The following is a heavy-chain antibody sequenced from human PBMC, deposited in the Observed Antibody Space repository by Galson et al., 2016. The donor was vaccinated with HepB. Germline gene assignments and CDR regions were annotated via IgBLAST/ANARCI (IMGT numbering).Heavy chain of an antibody. CDR1: GYTFSTYN. V-gene: IGHV1-46*01. J-gene: IGHJ6*02. CDR3: ARIFGGGNSYYYYGMDV. D-gene: IGHD3-16*01. CDR2: IHPRDGTT. Sequence: SVKVSCKASGYTFSTYNIHWVRQAPGQGLEWVGEIHPRDGTTTSAQKFQGRLTMTMDTSTTTVYMELNSLRSEDTAVYYCARIFGGGNSYYYYGMDVWGQGTTVTVSS.